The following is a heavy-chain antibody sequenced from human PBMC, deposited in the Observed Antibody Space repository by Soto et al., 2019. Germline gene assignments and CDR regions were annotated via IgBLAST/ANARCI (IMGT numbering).Heavy chain of an antibody. J-gene: IGHJ6*02. V-gene: IGHV3-30-3*01. CDR2: ISYDGSNK. CDR3: ARGCPAIYGDYKAAYYYGMDV. Sequence: QVQLVESGGGVVQPGRSLRLSCAASGFTFSSYAMHWVRKAPGKGLEWVAVISYDGSNKYYADSVKGRFTISRDNSKNTLYLQMNSLRAEDTAVYYCARGCPAIYGDYKAAYYYGMDVWGQGTTVTVSS. CDR1: GFTFSSYA. D-gene: IGHD4-17*01.